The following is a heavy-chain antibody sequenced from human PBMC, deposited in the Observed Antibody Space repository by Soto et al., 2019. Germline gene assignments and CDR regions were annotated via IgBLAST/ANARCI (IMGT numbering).Heavy chain of an antibody. Sequence: PSQTLSLTCVISVDSVSRNSAAWNWIRQSPSRGLEWLGRTYYRSKWYSDYAVSVKSRITINPDTSKNHFSLLLNSVTPEDTAVYYCARDSLLCSGNSCSTHFDFWGQGTLVTVSS. CDR3: ARDSLLCSGNSCSTHFDF. D-gene: IGHD2-2*01. V-gene: IGHV6-1*01. J-gene: IGHJ4*02. CDR1: VDSVSRNSAA. CDR2: TYYRSKWYS.